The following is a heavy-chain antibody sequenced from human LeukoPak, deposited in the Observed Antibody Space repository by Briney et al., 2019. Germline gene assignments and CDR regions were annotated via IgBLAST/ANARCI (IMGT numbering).Heavy chain of an antibody. CDR1: GGSFSGYY. CDR2: INHSGST. Sequence: PSETLSLTCAVYGGSFSGYYWSWIRQPPGKGLEWIGEINHSGSTNYNPSLKSRVTISVDTPKNQFSLKLSSVTAADTAVYYCARGGGAAAGKEDYWGQGTLVTVSS. CDR3: ARGGGAAAGKEDY. J-gene: IGHJ4*02. V-gene: IGHV4-34*01. D-gene: IGHD6-13*01.